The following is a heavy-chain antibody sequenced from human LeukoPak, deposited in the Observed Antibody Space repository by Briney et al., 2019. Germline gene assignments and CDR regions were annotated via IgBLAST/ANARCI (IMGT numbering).Heavy chain of an antibody. CDR3: ARGPRLQYGWDYYYYYMDV. D-gene: IGHD4-11*01. CDR1: GGSFSGYY. V-gene: IGHV4-34*01. J-gene: IGHJ6*03. Sequence: SETLSLTCAVYGGSFSGYYWSWIRQPPGKGLEWIGEINHSGSTNYNPSLKSRVTISVDTSKNQFSLKLSSVTAADTAVYYCARGPRLQYGWDYYYYYMDVWGKGTTVTVSS. CDR2: INHSGST.